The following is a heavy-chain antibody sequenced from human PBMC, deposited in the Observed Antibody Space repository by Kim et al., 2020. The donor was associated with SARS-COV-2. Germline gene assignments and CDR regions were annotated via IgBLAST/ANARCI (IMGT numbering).Heavy chain of an antibody. CDR1: GGSISNGDYY. J-gene: IGHJ6*02. Sequence: SETLSLTCTVSGGSISNGDYYWSWIRQHPGKGLEWIGYIYHSGSTYYNPSLKSPVTISVDTSKNQFSLNLNSVTAADTAVYYCARTGVTTYYYRAMDVWGQGTTVTVSS. D-gene: IGHD4-17*01. CDR2: IYHSGST. CDR3: ARTGVTTYYYRAMDV. V-gene: IGHV4-31*01.